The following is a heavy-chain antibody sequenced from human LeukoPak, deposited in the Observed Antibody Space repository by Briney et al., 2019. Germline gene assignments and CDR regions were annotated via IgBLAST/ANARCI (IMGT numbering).Heavy chain of an antibody. Sequence: GGSLRLSCAASGFSFSSYDIHWVRQGSGKGLEWVSSIDTAGDTYYLGSVKGRFTLSRENAKNSLYLQMNSLRAEDTAVYYCTRGSCRSTSCYERLNGLDVWGQGTTVTVSS. V-gene: IGHV3-13*01. CDR3: TRGSCRSTSCYERLNGLDV. D-gene: IGHD2-2*01. J-gene: IGHJ6*02. CDR1: GFSFSSYD. CDR2: IDTAGDT.